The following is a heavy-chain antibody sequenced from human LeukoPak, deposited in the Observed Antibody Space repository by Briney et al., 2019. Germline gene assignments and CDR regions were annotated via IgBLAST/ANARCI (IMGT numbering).Heavy chain of an antibody. CDR3: ALGLQGNGAHFDN. V-gene: IGHV1-2*06. CDR1: GYIFTDYY. CDR2: INPNSGGT. D-gene: IGHD3-10*01. Sequence: ASVKVSCKASGYIFTDYYMHWVRQAPGQGLEWMGRINPNSGGTNYAQKYQGRVTMTRDTSISTAYMDLSRLRSDDTAVYYCALGLQGNGAHFDNWGQGTLVTVSS. J-gene: IGHJ4*02.